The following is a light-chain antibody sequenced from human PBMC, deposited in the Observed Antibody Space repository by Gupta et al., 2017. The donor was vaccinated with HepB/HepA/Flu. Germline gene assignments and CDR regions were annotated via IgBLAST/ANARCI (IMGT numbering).Light chain of an antibody. V-gene: IGKV3-15*01. J-gene: IGKJ4*01. CDR2: GAS. Sequence: EIMMTQSPATLSVSPGERATLSCRASESVGSNLAWYQQKPGQAPRLLIYGASTRATGTPPRFSGSGSGTEFTLTISSLQSEDFAIYYCQQYNNWRPLTFGGGTKVET. CDR1: ESVGSN. CDR3: QQYNNWRPLT.